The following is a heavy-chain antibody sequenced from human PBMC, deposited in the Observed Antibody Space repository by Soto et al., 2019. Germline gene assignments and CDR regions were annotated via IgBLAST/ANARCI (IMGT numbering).Heavy chain of an antibody. CDR2: IYYSGST. D-gene: IGHD3-10*01. CDR1: GGSISSYY. CDR3: ARGSYYYGSGSYYPFDY. J-gene: IGHJ4*02. V-gene: IGHV4-59*01. Sequence: QVQLQESRPGLVKPSETLSLTCTVSGGSISSYYWSWIRQPPGKGLEWIGYIYYSGSTNYNPSLKSRVTISVDTSKNQFSLKLSSVTAADTAVYYCARGSYYYGSGSYYPFDYWGQGTLVTVSS.